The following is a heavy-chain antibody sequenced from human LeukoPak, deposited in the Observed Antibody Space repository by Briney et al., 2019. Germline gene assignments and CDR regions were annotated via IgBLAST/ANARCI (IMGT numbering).Heavy chain of an antibody. Sequence: PGGSLRLSCAASRDTLSSYSMNWVRQAPGKGLEWLSYISYVSGARYYAESVKGRFTISRDNAKSSVYLEMNSLRAEDTAVYYCVRAAPYYFDYWGQGTLVTVSS. CDR1: RDTLSSYS. CDR2: ISYVSGAR. V-gene: IGHV3-48*01. CDR3: VRAAPYYFDY. J-gene: IGHJ4*02.